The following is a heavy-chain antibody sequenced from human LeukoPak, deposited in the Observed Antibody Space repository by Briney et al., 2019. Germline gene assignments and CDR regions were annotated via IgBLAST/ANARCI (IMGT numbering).Heavy chain of an antibody. CDR3: AKEGIAAAGRYYYYYYMDV. CDR1: GFTFSSYG. CDR2: ISYDGSNK. Sequence: GRSLRLSCAASGFTFSSYGMHWVRQAPGKGLEWVAVISYDGSNKYYADSVKGRFTSSRDNSKNTLYLQMNSLRAEDTAVYYCAKEGIAAAGRYYYYYYMDVWGKGTTVTVSS. D-gene: IGHD6-13*01. V-gene: IGHV3-30*18. J-gene: IGHJ6*03.